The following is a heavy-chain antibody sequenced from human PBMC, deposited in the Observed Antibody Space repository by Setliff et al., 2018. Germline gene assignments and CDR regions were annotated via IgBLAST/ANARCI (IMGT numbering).Heavy chain of an antibody. CDR3: ARGFDVCGGGACYTDGPYYFDY. Sequence: KSSETLSLTCTVAGGSMSNYYWSWIRQPPGKGLEWIGEINHSGSTNYNPSLKSRVTISVDTSKNQFSLKLSSVAAADTAVYYCARGFDVCGGGACYTDGPYYFDYWGLGTLVTVSS. J-gene: IGHJ4*02. CDR2: INHSGST. D-gene: IGHD2-21*02. CDR1: GGSMSNYY. V-gene: IGHV4-34*01.